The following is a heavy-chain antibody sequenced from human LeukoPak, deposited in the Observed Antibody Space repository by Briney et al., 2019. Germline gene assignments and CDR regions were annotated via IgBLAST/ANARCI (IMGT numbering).Heavy chain of an antibody. J-gene: IGHJ5*02. CDR1: GGTFSSYA. Sequence: ASVKVSCKASGGTFSSYAISWVRQAPGQGLEWMGGIIPIFGTANYAQKFQGRVTITADESTSTAYMELSSLRSEDTAVYYCARAHLTGWSSRVWFDPWGQGTLVTVSS. V-gene: IGHV1-69*13. CDR3: ARAHLTGWSSRVWFDP. D-gene: IGHD2-15*01. CDR2: IIPIFGTA.